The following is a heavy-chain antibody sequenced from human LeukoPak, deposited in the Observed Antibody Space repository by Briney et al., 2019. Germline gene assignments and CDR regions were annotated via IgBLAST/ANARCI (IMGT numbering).Heavy chain of an antibody. V-gene: IGHV1-2*02. J-gene: IGHJ4*02. Sequence: RASVKVSCKASGYTFTVYYMHWVRQAPGQGPEWMGWINTKSGGTKYAQKFQGRVTMTRDTSINTAYMELSSLTFDDTAMYYCARHETGPYFDYWGQGTLVTVSS. D-gene: IGHD1-1*01. CDR3: ARHETGPYFDY. CDR1: GYTFTVYY. CDR2: INTKSGGT.